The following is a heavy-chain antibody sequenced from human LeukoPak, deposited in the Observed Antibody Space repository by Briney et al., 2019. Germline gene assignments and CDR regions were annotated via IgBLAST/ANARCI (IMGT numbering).Heavy chain of an antibody. CDR3: AKDREPDGRWNFDF. CDR1: GYTFTSYD. V-gene: IGHV1-8*01. Sequence: ASVKVSCKASGYTFTSYDINWVRQATGQGLEWMGWMNPNSGNTGYAQKFQGRVTMTRNTSISTAYMELSSLRAEDTAVYYCAKDREPDGRWNFDFWGQGTLVTVSS. CDR2: MNPNSGNT. D-gene: IGHD1-1*01. J-gene: IGHJ4*02.